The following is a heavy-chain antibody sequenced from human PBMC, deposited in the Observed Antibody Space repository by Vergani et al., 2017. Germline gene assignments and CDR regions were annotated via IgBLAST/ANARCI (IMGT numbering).Heavy chain of an antibody. Sequence: QVQLQESGPGLVKPSETLSLTCTVSGGSISSYYWSWIRQRPGKGLEWIGYISYCWSTNYNPSLKSRVTISVDTSTNQFSLKLSSVTAADTAVYYCARNPYCGGDCYSDAFDIWGQGTMVTVSS. CDR1: GGSISSYY. V-gene: IGHV4-59*01. D-gene: IGHD2-21*02. J-gene: IGHJ3*02. CDR2: ISYCWST. CDR3: ARNPYCGGDCYSDAFDI.